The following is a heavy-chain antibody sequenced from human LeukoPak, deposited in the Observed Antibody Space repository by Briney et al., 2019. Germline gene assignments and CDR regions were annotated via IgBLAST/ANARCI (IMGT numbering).Heavy chain of an antibody. D-gene: IGHD2-21*02. CDR3: AKDWPHCGGDCYLFDY. CDR2: ISGSGGST. Sequence: GGSLRLSCAASGFTFSSYAMSWVRQAPGKGLEWVSAISGSGGSTYYADSVKGRFTISRDNSKNTLYLQMNSLRAEGTAVYYCAKDWPHCGGDCYLFDYWGQGTLVTVSS. J-gene: IGHJ4*02. CDR1: GFTFSSYA. V-gene: IGHV3-23*01.